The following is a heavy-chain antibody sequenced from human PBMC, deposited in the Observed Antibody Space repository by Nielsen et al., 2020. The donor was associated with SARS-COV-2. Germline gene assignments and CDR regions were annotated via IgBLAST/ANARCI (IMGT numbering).Heavy chain of an antibody. CDR2: VSASGGST. J-gene: IGHJ4*02. CDR3: AKEGGIAVPVDY. Sequence: GESLKISCAASGFTFNIYAMAWVRRAPGRGLQWVTGVSASGGSTYYADSVKGRFTISRDNSKNTLYLQMNSLRAEDTAVYYCAKEGGIAVPVDYWGQGTLVTVSS. D-gene: IGHD6-19*01. CDR1: GFTFNIYA. V-gene: IGHV3-23*01.